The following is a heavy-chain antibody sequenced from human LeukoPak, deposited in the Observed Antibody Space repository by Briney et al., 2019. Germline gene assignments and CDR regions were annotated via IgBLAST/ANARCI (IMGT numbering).Heavy chain of an antibody. D-gene: IGHD3-9*01. Sequence: SETLSLICAVYGGSFSGYYWRWIRQPPGKGLEWIGEINHSGSTNYNPSLKSRVTISVDTSKNRSSLKLSSVTAADTAVYYGARGGRYFDWLLNLPFDYWGQGTLVTVSS. V-gene: IGHV4-34*01. CDR3: ARGGRYFDWLLNLPFDY. J-gene: IGHJ4*02. CDR1: GGSFSGYY. CDR2: INHSGST.